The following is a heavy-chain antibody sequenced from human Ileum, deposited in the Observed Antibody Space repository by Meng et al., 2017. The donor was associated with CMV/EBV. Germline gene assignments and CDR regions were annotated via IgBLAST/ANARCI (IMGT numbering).Heavy chain of an antibody. J-gene: IGHJ4*02. D-gene: IGHD6-13*01. CDR3: AYSSSWAHFDY. Sequence: GESQKISCVASGFTVSSNYMSWVRQAPGKGLEWVSIIYSDGTTYYADSVKGRFTISRDKSKNTLDLQMNSLRAEDMAVYYCAYSSSWAHFDYWGQGTLVTVSS. V-gene: IGHV3-53*01. CDR1: GFTVSSNY. CDR2: IYSDGTT.